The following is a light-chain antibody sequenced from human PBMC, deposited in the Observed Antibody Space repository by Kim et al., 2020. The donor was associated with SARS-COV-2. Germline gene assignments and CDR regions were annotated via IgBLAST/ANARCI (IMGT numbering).Light chain of an antibody. CDR3: CTYAGVRV. J-gene: IGLJ2*01. V-gene: IGLV2-23*02. CDR2: DVT. CDR1: SSDVDSYNR. Sequence: SPGQSITISCTGTSSDVDSYNRVSWYQHHPGKAPQLMIYDVTKRPSGVSNRFSGSKSGNTASLTISGLQPEDEADYYCCTYAGVRVFGGGTQLTVL.